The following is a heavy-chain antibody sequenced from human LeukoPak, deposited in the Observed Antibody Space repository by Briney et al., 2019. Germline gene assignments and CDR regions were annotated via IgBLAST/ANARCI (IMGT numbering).Heavy chain of an antibody. J-gene: IGHJ3*02. Sequence: GGSLRLSCAASGFTFSSYSMNWVRQAPGKGLEWVSSISSSSSYIYYADSVKGRFTISRDNAKNSLYLQMNSLRAEDTAVYYCASDGPAKDAFDIWGQGTMVTVSS. V-gene: IGHV3-21*01. CDR3: ASDGPAKDAFDI. CDR2: ISSSSSYI. CDR1: GFTFSSYS.